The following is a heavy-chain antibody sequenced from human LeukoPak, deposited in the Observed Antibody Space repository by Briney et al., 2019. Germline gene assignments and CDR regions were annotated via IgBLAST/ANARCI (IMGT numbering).Heavy chain of an antibody. Sequence: PGGSLRLSCAGSGFMFNIHGMSWVRQAPGKGLEWVCGISNNGDRTFYVDSVRGRFTISRDNSKNTLYLQMNSLRAEDTAVYYCAKGGAAALPFDYWGQGTLVTVSS. CDR2: ISNNGDRT. D-gene: IGHD6-13*01. J-gene: IGHJ4*02. V-gene: IGHV3-23*01. CDR3: AKGGAAALPFDY. CDR1: GFMFNIHG.